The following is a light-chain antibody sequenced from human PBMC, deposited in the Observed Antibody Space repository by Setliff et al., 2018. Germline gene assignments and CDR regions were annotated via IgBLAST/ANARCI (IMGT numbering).Light chain of an antibody. CDR1: NSNIGSNS. CDR3: QSYDSSLPGYV. CDR2: GDT. Sequence: QSALTQTPSASGTPGQRVAISCSGSNSNIGSNSVSWFQQLPGTAPKLLIYGDTNRPSGVPDRFSGSKSGTSASLAITGLQAEDEADYYCQSYDSSLPGYVFGTGTKVTVL. V-gene: IGLV1-40*01. J-gene: IGLJ1*01.